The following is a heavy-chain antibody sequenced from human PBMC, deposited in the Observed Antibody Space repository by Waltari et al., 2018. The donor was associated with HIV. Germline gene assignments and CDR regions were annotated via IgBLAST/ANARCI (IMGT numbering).Heavy chain of an antibody. CDR2: IYYSGST. J-gene: IGHJ4*02. CDR1: GGSISSYY. D-gene: IGHD6-13*01. Sequence: QVQLQESGPGLVKPSETLSLTCTVSGGSISSYYWSWIQQPPGKGLEWIGYIYYSGSTNHNPSLKSRVTISVDTSKNQFSLNLNYVSTADTAVYYCARSGYSSSWYLFDYWGQGTLVTVSS. CDR3: ARSGYSSSWYLFDY. V-gene: IGHV4-59*01.